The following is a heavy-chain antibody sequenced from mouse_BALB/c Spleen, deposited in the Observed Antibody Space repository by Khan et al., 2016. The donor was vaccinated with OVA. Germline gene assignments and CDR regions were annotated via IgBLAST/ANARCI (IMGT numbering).Heavy chain of an antibody. CDR2: ISYSGNT. Sequence: EVQLQESGPGLVKPSQTLSLTCSVTGDSITSGYWNWIRKFPGNKLDYMGYISYSGNTYYNPSLKSRISITRDKSKNKDYLQLNSVTTEDTATYYCACELRGFAYWGQGTLVTVSS. CDR3: ACELRGFAY. D-gene: IGHD1-1*01. V-gene: IGHV3-8*02. CDR1: GDSITSGY. J-gene: IGHJ3*01.